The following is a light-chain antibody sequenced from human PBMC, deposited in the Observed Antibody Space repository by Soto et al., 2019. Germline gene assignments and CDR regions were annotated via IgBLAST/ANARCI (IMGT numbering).Light chain of an antibody. CDR2: GAS. CDR1: QSVSANY. V-gene: IGKV3-20*01. J-gene: IGKJ3*01. Sequence: EIVLTQSPGSLSVSPGERASLSCRASQSVSANYLAWYQQKPGQAPRLLIYGASTRATGIPDRFSGSGSGTDFTLTISRLEPEDFAVYFCQQHGSSPFTFGPGT. CDR3: QQHGSSPFT.